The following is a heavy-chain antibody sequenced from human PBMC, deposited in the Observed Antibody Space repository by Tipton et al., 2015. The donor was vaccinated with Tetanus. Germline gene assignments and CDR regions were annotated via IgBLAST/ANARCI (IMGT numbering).Heavy chain of an antibody. V-gene: IGHV6-1*01. CDR3: ARATGVVQGNINQLVD. D-gene: IGHD3-10*01. J-gene: IGHJ1*01. Sequence: GLVKPSQTLSLTCVISGDRVSSDNASWNWIRQSPSRGLEWLGRTSYRSKWYHDYAVSVHSRITISPDTSKNHFSRHLNSVTPVDTAVYNCARATGVVQGNINQLVDWGQGALGTVSS. CDR2: TSYRSKWYH. CDR1: GDRVSSDNAS.